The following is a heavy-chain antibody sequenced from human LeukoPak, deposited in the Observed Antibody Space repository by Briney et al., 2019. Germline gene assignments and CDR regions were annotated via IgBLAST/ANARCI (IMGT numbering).Heavy chain of an antibody. CDR2: IRYDGSNK. V-gene: IGHV3-30*02. D-gene: IGHD3-9*01. Sequence: GGSLRLSCAASRFTFSDCGLHWVRQAPGKGLEWVAFIRYDGSNKYYADSVKGRFTISRDNAKNSLYLQMNSLRAEDTAVYYCARSEHYDILTGYFPFDYWGQGTLVTVSS. J-gene: IGHJ4*02. CDR3: ARSEHYDILTGYFPFDY. CDR1: RFTFSDCG.